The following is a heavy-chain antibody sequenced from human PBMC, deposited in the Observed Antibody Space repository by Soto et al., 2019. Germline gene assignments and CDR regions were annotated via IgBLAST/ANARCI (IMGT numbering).Heavy chain of an antibody. CDR3: AREFRRGGTTVTTP. CDR2: MNPNSGNT. D-gene: IGHD4-17*01. V-gene: IGHV1-8*01. J-gene: IGHJ5*02. CDR1: GYTFTSYD. Sequence: ASVKVSCKASGYTFTSYDINWVRQATGQGLEWMGWMNPNSGNTGYAQKFQGRVTMTRNTSISTAYMELSSLRSEDTAVYYCAREFRRGGTTVTTPWGQGTLVTVSS.